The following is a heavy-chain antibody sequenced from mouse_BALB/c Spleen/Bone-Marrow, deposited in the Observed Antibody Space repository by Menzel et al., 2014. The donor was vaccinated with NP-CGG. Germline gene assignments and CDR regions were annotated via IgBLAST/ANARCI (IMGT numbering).Heavy chain of an antibody. Sequence: QVQLQQSGAELVRPGTSVKVSCKAYGYAFTNYLIEWVKQRPGQGLEWIGVINPGSGGTNYNEKFKGKATLTADKSSSTAYMQLSSLTSDDSAVYSCARGITTGYFDYWGQGTTLTVSS. CDR1: GYAFTNYL. V-gene: IGHV1-54*01. J-gene: IGHJ2*01. CDR3: ARGITTGYFDY. CDR2: INPGSGGT. D-gene: IGHD1-1*01.